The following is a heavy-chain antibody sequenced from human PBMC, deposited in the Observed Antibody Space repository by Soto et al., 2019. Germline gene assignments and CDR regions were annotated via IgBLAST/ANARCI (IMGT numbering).Heavy chain of an antibody. D-gene: IGHD3-9*01. J-gene: IGHJ4*02. CDR3: AKAPSAMDDWLLYFDY. Sequence: QLGGSLRLSCAASGFTFSSYAMSWVRQAPGKGLEWVSAISGSGGSTYYADSVKGRFTISRDNSKNTLYLQMNSLRAEDTAVYYCAKAPSAMDDWLLYFDYWGQGTLVTVSS. V-gene: IGHV3-23*01. CDR1: GFTFSSYA. CDR2: ISGSGGST.